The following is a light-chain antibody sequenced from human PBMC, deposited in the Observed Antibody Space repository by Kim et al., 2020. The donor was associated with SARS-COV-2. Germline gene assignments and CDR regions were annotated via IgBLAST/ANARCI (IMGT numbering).Light chain of an antibody. CDR1: NIESKS. CDR3: QVWDSSSDHHCV. J-gene: IGLJ1*01. Sequence: PGKTARVPCGGDNIESKSVHWYQQKPGQAPVLVIYYDSDRPSGIPERFSGSNSGNTATLTISRVEGGDEADYYCQVWDSSSDHHCVFGTGTKVTVL. V-gene: IGLV3-21*04. CDR2: YDS.